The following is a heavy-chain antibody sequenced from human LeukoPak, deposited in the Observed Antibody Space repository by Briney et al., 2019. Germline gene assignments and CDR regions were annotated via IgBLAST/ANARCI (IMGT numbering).Heavy chain of an antibody. CDR1: GYTFTSSD. CDR2: MNPNSGNT. Sequence: ASVKVSCKASGYTFTSSDINWVRQATGQGLEWMGWMNPNSGNTGYAQKFQGRVTMTRNTSISTAYMELSSLRSEDTAVYYCARATRVAAAIKPRSYYYYMDVWGKGTTVTVSS. CDR3: ARATRVAAAIKPRSYYYYMDV. J-gene: IGHJ6*03. V-gene: IGHV1-8*01. D-gene: IGHD6-13*01.